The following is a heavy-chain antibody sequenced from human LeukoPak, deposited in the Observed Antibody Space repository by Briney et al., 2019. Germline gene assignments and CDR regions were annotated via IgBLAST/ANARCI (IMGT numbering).Heavy chain of an antibody. CDR3: ARDQEIVATTGVFDY. CDR1: GFSFSDYA. V-gene: IGHV3-30*04. Sequence: PGEFLRLSCVASGFSFSDYAMHWVRQAPGKGLEWVAVISYDGSNKYYADSVKGRFTISRDNSKNTLYLQMNSLRAEDTAVYYCARDQEIVATTGVFDYWGQGTLVTVSS. D-gene: IGHD5-12*01. J-gene: IGHJ4*02. CDR2: ISYDGSNK.